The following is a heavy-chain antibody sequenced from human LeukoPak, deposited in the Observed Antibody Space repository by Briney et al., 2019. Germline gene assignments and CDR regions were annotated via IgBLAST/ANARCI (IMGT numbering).Heavy chain of an antibody. D-gene: IGHD3-10*01. J-gene: IGHJ4*02. V-gene: IGHV4-59*12. CDR3: ARGYYGTVDY. Sequence: SETLSLTCTVSGGSISSYYWSWIRQPPGKGLEWIGYIYYSGSTNYNPSLKSRVTISVDTSKNQFSLKLNSVTAADTAVYYCARGYYGTVDYWGQGTLVTVSS. CDR2: IYYSGST. CDR1: GGSISSYY.